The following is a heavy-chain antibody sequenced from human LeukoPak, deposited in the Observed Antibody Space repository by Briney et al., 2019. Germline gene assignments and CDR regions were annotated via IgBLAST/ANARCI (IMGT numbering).Heavy chain of an antibody. V-gene: IGHV4-59*01. CDR3: ARVGPLRWFDP. Sequence: PSETLSLTCTVSGGSISYYYWSWIRQPPGKGLEWIGYIYYSGSTNYNPALKSRVTISVDTSKNQFSLKLSSVTAADTAVYYCARVGPLRWFDPWGQGTLVTVSS. D-gene: IGHD3-16*01. CDR2: IYYSGST. CDR1: GGSISYYY. J-gene: IGHJ5*02.